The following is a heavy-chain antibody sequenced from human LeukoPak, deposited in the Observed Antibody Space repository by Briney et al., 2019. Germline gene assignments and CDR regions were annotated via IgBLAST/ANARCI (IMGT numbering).Heavy chain of an antibody. Sequence: PGGSLRLSCAGPGFTMSNYWMNWVRQAPGEGLVWGSHINPGDGSTTGYADSGKGRFTVSRDNAKNTLYLQMTSLKDGDTAVYYCVRDGMGTAPYDLWGQGTLVTVSS. V-gene: IGHV3-74*01. J-gene: IGHJ4*01. CDR2: INPGDGSTT. CDR3: VRDGMGTAPYDL. D-gene: IGHD2-8*02. CDR1: GFTMSNYW.